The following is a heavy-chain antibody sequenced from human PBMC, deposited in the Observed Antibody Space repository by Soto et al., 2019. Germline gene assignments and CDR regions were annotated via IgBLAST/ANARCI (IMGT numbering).Heavy chain of an antibody. Sequence: PGGSLRLSCAASGFTFSSYGMHWVRQAPGKGLEWVAVISYDGSNKYYADSVKGRFTISRDNSKNTLYLQMNSLRAEDTAVYYCAKDYDILTGYYSSAFDYWGQGTLVTVSS. CDR1: GFTFSSYG. D-gene: IGHD3-9*01. J-gene: IGHJ4*02. CDR3: AKDYDILTGYYSSAFDY. V-gene: IGHV3-30*18. CDR2: ISYDGSNK.